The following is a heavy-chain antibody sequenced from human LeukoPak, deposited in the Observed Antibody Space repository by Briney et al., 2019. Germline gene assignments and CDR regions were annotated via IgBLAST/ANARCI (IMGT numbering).Heavy chain of an antibody. J-gene: IGHJ4*02. Sequence: GESLQISCKGSGYSFTTYWIGWVRQMPGKGLEWMGIIYPGDSDTRYRPSFPGQVTISADKSISTAYLQWSTLRASDTAMYYCAKYFYYDSSGTSYFDSCGQGTLVTVSS. D-gene: IGHD3-22*01. CDR2: IYPGDSDT. CDR1: GYSFTTYW. V-gene: IGHV5-51*01. CDR3: AKYFYYDSSGTSYFDS.